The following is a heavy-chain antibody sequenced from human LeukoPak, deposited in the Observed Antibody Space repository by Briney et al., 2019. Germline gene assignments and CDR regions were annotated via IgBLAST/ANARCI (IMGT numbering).Heavy chain of an antibody. V-gene: IGHV4-34*01. Sequence: SETLSLTCAVYGGFFSGYYWSWIRQPPGKGLEWIGEINHSGSHNYNPSLKSRVTISVDTSKNQFSLKLSSVTAADTAVYYCARGSKSLGYCSGGSCRAKIFDYWGQGTLVTVSS. J-gene: IGHJ4*02. CDR1: GGFFSGYY. CDR3: ARGSKSLGYCSGGSCRAKIFDY. CDR2: INHSGSH. D-gene: IGHD2-15*01.